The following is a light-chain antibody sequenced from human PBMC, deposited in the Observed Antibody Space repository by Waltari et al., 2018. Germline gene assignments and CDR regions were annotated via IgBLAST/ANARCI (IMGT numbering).Light chain of an antibody. CDR2: DVS. Sequence: QSALTQPASVSGSPGQSITISCTGTSSDVGRYKYVSWYQQYPGKAPKLMIHDVSDRPSGVSNRFSGSKFGNTASLTISGLQAEDEADYYCSSYTSSKTYVFGTGTKVTVL. V-gene: IGLV2-14*03. J-gene: IGLJ1*01. CDR1: SSDVGRYKY. CDR3: SSYTSSKTYV.